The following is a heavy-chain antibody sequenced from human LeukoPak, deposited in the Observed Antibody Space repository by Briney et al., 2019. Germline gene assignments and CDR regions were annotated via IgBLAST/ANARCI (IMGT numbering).Heavy chain of an antibody. CDR2: ISSSSSYI. Sequence: GGSLRLSCAASGFTFSSYSMNWVRQAPGKGLEWVSSISSSSSYIYYADSVKGRFTISRDNAKNSLYLQMNSLRAEDTAVYYCAREGGYSSSLDAFDIWGQGPMVRVSS. V-gene: IGHV3-21*01. CDR1: GFTFSSYS. D-gene: IGHD6-6*01. CDR3: AREGGYSSSLDAFDI. J-gene: IGHJ3*02.